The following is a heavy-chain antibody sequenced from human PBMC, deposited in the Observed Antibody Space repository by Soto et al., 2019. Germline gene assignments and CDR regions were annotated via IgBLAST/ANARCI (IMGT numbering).Heavy chain of an antibody. CDR2: IYKSATT. D-gene: IGHD2-15*01. CDR1: GDSISTVDYF. CDR3: ARGRYCLTGRCFPNWFDS. V-gene: IGHV4-30-4*01. Sequence: SETLSLTCSVSGDSISTVDYFWAWIRQPPGQALEYIGYIYKSATTYYNPSFESRVAISLDTSKSQFSLNVASVTAADTAVYFCARGRYCLTGRCFPNWFDSWGQGTLVTVSS. J-gene: IGHJ5*01.